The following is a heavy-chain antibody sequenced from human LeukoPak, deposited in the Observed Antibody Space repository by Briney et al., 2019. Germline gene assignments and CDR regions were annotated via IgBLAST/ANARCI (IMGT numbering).Heavy chain of an antibody. CDR3: ASLGAYSSSWRYYYYYMDV. CDR2: ISTSGST. V-gene: IGHV4-4*07. J-gene: IGHJ6*03. CDR1: GGSISSYF. D-gene: IGHD6-13*01. Sequence: PSETLSLTCTVSGGSISSYFWTWIRQPAGKGLEWIGRISTSGSTNYNPSLKSRVTMSVATSKNQFSLKLSSVTAADTAVYYCASLGAYSSSWRYYYYYMDVWGKGTTVTVSS.